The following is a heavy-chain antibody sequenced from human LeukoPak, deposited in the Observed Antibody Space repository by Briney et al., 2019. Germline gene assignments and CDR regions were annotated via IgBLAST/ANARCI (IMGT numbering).Heavy chain of an antibody. J-gene: IGHJ4*02. CDR1: GYTFTSYG. CDR3: ARDLKMYYYDSSGYSDFDY. V-gene: IGHV1-18*01. D-gene: IGHD3-22*01. CDR2: ISAYNGNT. Sequence: RASVKVSCKASGYTFTSYGISWVRQAPGQGLEWMGRISAYNGNTNYAQKLRGRVTMTTDTSTSTAYMELRSLRSDDTAVYYCARDLKMYYYDSSGYSDFDYWGQGTLVTVSS.